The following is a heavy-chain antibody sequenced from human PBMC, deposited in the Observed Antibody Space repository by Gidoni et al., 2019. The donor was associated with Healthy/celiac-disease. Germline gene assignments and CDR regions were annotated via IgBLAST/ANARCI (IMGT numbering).Heavy chain of an antibody. CDR1: GFTFGDYA. CDR3: TRGGRITDY. V-gene: IGHV3-49*05. Sequence: GGLVKPGRSLRLSCTASGFTFGDYAMNWFRQAPGKGLEWVGFIRSKAYGGTTEYAASVKGRFTISRDDSKSIAYLQMNSLKTEDTAVYYCTRGGRITDYWGQGTLVTVSS. D-gene: IGHD3-16*01. CDR2: IRSKAYGGTT. J-gene: IGHJ4*02.